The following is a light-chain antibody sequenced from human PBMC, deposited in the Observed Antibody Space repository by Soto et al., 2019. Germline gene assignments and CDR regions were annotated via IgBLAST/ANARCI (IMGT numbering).Light chain of an antibody. J-gene: IGLJ2*01. V-gene: IGLV2-23*01. CDR2: EGH. CDR3: CSYAPSRTLL. CDR1: SSDVGTYNL. Sequence: QSALTQPASVSESPGQSITISCTGTSSDVGTYNLVTWYQQHPGKAPQLIIYEGHKRPSGVSNRFSASKSGNTASLTISGLLAADEADYYCCSYAPSRTLLFGGGTQLTVL.